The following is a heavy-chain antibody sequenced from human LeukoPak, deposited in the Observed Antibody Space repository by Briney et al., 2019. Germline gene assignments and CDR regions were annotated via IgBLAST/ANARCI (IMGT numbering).Heavy chain of an antibody. Sequence: GGSLRLSCVASGFTFHAHGMNWVRQAPGKGLELVSGITGDGGSISYADSVKGRFAISRDNTKNSLYLQMTSLKVEDTALYYCVRDWSYIAYDIWGLGTMVTVSS. CDR1: GFTFHAHG. CDR3: VRDWSYIAYDI. D-gene: IGHD1-26*01. V-gene: IGHV3-20*04. J-gene: IGHJ3*02. CDR2: ITGDGGSI.